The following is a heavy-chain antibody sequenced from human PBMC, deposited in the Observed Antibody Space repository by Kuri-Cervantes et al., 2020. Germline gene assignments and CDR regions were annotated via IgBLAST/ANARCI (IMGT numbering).Heavy chain of an antibody. CDR2: IWYDGSNK. J-gene: IGHJ4*02. Sequence: GGSLRLSCAASGFTFSSYGMHWVRQAPGKGLEWVAVIWYDGSNKYYADSVKGRFTISRDNSKNTLYLQMNSLRAEDTAAYYCAREKPYSSGFDYWGQGTLVTVSS. D-gene: IGHD6-19*01. CDR3: AREKPYSSGFDY. CDR1: GFTFSSYG. V-gene: IGHV3-33*01.